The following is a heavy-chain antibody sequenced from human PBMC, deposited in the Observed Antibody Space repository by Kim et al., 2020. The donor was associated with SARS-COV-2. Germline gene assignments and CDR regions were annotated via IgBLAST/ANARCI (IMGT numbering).Heavy chain of an antibody. CDR1: GFTFSSYV. J-gene: IGHJ6*03. V-gene: IGHV3-23*01. CDR3: AKDPAANPYYYYYYMDV. D-gene: IGHD2-2*01. Sequence: GGSLRLSCAASGFTFSSYVMSWVRQAPGKGLEWVSAISGSGGSTYYADSVKGRFTISRDNSKNTLYLQMNSLRAEDTAVYYCAKDPAANPYYYYYYMDVWGKGPTVTVSS. CDR2: ISGSGGST.